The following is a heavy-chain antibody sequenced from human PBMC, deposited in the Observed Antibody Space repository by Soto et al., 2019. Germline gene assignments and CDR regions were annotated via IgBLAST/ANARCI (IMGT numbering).Heavy chain of an antibody. CDR1: GFTFSTYW. CDR2: INQDGSAK. CDR3: GRDMDV. Sequence: EVQVVESGGGLVQPGGSLRLSCAASGFTFSTYWMSWVRQAPGKGLEWVANINQDGSAKNYLDSVKGRFIISRDNAKDSLYLQMNSLRAEDTAMYYCGRDMDVWRQGTTVIVSS. J-gene: IGHJ6*02. V-gene: IGHV3-7*01.